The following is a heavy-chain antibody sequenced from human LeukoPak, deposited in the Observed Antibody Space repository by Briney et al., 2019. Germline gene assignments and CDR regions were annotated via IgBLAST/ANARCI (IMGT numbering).Heavy chain of an antibody. D-gene: IGHD1-1*01. V-gene: IGHV3-53*01. CDR1: GFAVSSNY. CDR2: IYSGGGT. CDR3: ARDPASTRSERYAFDI. Sequence: GGSLRLSCAASGFAVSSNYMSWVRQAPGKGLECVSVIYSGGGTYYADSVKGRFTISRDNSKNTLCLQMNSLRAEDTAVYYCARDPASTRSERYAFDIWGQGTMVTVSS. J-gene: IGHJ3*02.